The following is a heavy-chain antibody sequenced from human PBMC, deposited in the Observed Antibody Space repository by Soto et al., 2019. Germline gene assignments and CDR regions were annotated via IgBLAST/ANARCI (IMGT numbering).Heavy chain of an antibody. CDR3: VGTGTTDDY. V-gene: IGHV4-30-4*01. CDR1: GVSVSSGDYY. Sequence: QVQLQESGPGLVKPSQTLSLTCTVSGVSVSSGDYYWSCIRQPPGKGLEWIGYIYSSGGSYYNPSLKGRLTISIDTSKNQFSLKLNSVTVADTAIYYCVGTGTTDDYWGRGTLVTVSP. D-gene: IGHD1-1*01. CDR2: IYSSGGS. J-gene: IGHJ4*02.